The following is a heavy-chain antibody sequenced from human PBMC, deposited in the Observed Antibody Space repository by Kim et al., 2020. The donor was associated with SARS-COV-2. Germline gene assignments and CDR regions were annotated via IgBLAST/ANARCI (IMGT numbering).Heavy chain of an antibody. CDR3: AREAYHLLVYPD. D-gene: IGHD2-2*01. J-gene: IGHJ4*02. Sequence: DYAVSVKSRITINPDTAKNQFSLQLNSGTPEDTAVYYCAREAYHLLVYPDWGQGTLVTVSS. V-gene: IGHV6-1*01.